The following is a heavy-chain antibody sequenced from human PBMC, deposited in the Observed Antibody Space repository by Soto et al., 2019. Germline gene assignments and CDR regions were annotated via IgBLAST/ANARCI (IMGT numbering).Heavy chain of an antibody. Sequence: QITLKESGPTLVRPTQTLTLTCTFSGFSLSTSGLGVGWIRQPPGKALEWLALIYWNDDKRYSPSLKARLTITKDTSKHQVVLTMTNMDPVDTATYYGAHRPSGWYLFDYWGQGTLVTVSS. CDR1: GFSLSTSGLG. CDR2: IYWNDDK. CDR3: AHRPSGWYLFDY. J-gene: IGHJ4*02. V-gene: IGHV2-5*01. D-gene: IGHD6-19*01.